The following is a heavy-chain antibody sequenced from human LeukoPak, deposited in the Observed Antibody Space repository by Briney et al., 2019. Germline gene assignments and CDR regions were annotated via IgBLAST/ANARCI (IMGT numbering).Heavy chain of an antibody. CDR1: GFTFSSYE. Sequence: GGSLRLSCAASGFTFSSYEMNWVRQAPGKGLEWVSYISSSGSTIYYADSVKGRFTISRDNAKNSLYQQMNSLRAEDTAVYYCARDGGYCSGGSCYSPYFDYWGQGTLVTVSS. J-gene: IGHJ4*02. D-gene: IGHD2-15*01. CDR2: ISSSGSTI. V-gene: IGHV3-48*03. CDR3: ARDGGYCSGGSCYSPYFDY.